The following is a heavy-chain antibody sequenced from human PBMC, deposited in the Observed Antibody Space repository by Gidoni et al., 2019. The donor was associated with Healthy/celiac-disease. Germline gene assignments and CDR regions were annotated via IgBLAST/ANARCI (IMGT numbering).Heavy chain of an antibody. V-gene: IGHV4-39*01. CDR1: GGSISSSSYY. CDR2: IYYSGST. J-gene: IGHJ5*02. D-gene: IGHD6-25*01. Sequence: HLQLQESGPGLVKPSETLSLTCTVSGGSISSSSYYWGWIRQPPGKGLDWIGSIYYSGSTYYNPSLKSRVTISVDTSKNQFSLKLSSVTAADTAVYYCARQFEGLRSKRLVNWFDPWGQGTLVTVSS. CDR3: ARQFEGLRSKRLVNWFDP.